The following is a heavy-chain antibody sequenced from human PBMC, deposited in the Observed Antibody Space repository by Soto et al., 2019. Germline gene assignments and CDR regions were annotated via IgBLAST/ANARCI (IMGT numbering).Heavy chain of an antibody. D-gene: IGHD3-22*01. CDR3: ARLVYDSSGYRPV. Sequence: SETLSLTCTVSGGSISSSNYYWGWIRQPPGKGLEWIGSIYYSGSTYYNPSLKSRVTISVDTSKNQFSLKLSSVTAADTAVYYCARLVYDSSGYRPVRGQRTPVTVSS. CDR1: GGSISSSNYY. CDR2: IYYSGST. J-gene: IGHJ4*02. V-gene: IGHV4-39*01.